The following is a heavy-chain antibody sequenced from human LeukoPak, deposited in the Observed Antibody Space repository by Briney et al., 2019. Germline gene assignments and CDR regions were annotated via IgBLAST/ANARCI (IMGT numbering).Heavy chain of an antibody. CDR2: MQSTGNS. D-gene: IGHD5-18*01. Sequence: SETLSLTCSVSGDSISTYHWNWIRKPPGKGLEWIGYMQSTGNSKYNPSLKNRVNVFIDMSKNQFVLNLRSVTAADTAVYYCARDKRHSYGRYFDPWGQGMLVTVSS. V-gene: IGHV4-59*01. CDR3: ARDKRHSYGRYFDP. CDR1: GDSISTYH. J-gene: IGHJ4*02.